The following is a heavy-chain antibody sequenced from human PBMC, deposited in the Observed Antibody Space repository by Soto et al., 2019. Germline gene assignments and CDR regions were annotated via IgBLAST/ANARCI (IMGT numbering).Heavy chain of an antibody. CDR2: IIPIFGTA. CDR3: ARGSTYYYDSSGYYNFDY. V-gene: IGHV1-69*06. J-gene: IGHJ4*02. D-gene: IGHD3-22*01. CDR1: GGTFSSYA. Sequence: GASVKVSCKASGGTFSSYAISWLRQAPGQGLEWMGGIIPIFGTANYAQKFQGRVTITADKSTSTAYMELSSLRSEDTAVYYCARGSTYYYDSSGYYNFDYWGQGTLVTVSS.